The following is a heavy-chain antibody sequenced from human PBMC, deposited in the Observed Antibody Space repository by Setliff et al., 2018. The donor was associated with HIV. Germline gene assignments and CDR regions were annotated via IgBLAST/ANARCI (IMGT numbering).Heavy chain of an antibody. V-gene: IGHV4-61*08. D-gene: IGHD3-22*01. CDR2: IYQSGST. J-gene: IGHJ6*03. Sequence: SETLSLTCTVSGGSISSGGYYWSWIRQHPGKGLEWIGYIYQSGSTYYNPTLKSRVTISVDTTKNQFSLNLSSVTAADTAVYYCARGHYYDSGGYYSAYYYYMDVWGKGTTVTVSS. CDR3: ARGHYYDSGGYYSAYYYYMDV. CDR1: GGSISSGGYY.